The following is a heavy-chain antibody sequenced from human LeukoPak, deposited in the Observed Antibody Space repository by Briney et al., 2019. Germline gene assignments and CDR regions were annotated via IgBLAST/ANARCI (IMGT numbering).Heavy chain of an antibody. CDR2: IYHSGST. D-gene: IGHD1-26*01. CDR3: GRDLEGDTSGMGY. J-gene: IGHJ4*02. CDR1: DYSICSGHY. V-gene: IGHV4-38-2*02. Sequence: KPSETLSLTCAVSDYSICSGHYWGWILQPPGKGLEWIGSIYHSGSTYYNPSLKSRVTISVDTSKNQFSLKLRSVTAADTAVYYCGRDLEGDTSGMGYWGQGTLVTVSS.